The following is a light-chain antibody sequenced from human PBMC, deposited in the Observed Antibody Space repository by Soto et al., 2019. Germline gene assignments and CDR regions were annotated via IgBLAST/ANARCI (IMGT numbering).Light chain of an antibody. CDR3: CSYAGSSSL. V-gene: IGLV2-23*01. Sequence: QSALTQPASVSGSPGQSITISCTGTSSDVGSYNLVSWYQQHPGKAPKLMIYEGSKRPSGVSNRFSGSKSGNTASLTISGLQAEDEAVYFRCSYAGSSSLFGGGTKLTVL. CDR1: SSDVGSYNL. CDR2: EGS. J-gene: IGLJ2*01.